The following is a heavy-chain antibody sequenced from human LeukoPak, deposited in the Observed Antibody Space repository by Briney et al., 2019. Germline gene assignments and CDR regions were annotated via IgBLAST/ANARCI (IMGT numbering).Heavy chain of an antibody. CDR1: GFTFSSYW. Sequence: PGGSLRLSCAASGFTFSSYWMSWVRQAPGKGLEWVAATSSSDAGTYHADSVRGRFTISRDNSKNTLYLQMNSMRAEEAAVYFCAKAPVTSCRGAYCYPFDSWGQGTLVTVSS. J-gene: IGHJ4*02. V-gene: IGHV3-23*01. D-gene: IGHD3-22*01. CDR2: TSSSDAGT. CDR3: AKAPVTSCRGAYCYPFDS.